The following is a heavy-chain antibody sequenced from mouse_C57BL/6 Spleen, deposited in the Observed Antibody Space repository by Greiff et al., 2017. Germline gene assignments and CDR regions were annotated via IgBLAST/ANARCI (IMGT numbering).Heavy chain of an antibody. V-gene: IGHV1-39*01. CDR1: GYSFTDYN. D-gene: IGHD2-1*01. CDR2: INPNYGTT. J-gene: IGHJ3*01. CDR3: AKGGNYDPAWFAY. Sequence: VQLKQSGPELVKPGASVKISCKASGYSFTDYNMNWVKQSTGKSLEWIGVINPNYGTTSYNQKFTGKATLTVDQSSSTAYMQLNSLTSDDSAVYYCAKGGNYDPAWFAYWGQGTLVTVSA.